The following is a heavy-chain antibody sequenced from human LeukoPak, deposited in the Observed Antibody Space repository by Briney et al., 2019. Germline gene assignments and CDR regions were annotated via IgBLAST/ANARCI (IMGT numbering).Heavy chain of an antibody. D-gene: IGHD6-13*01. V-gene: IGHV4-4*07. CDR3: ARGPYSSSWYPLRGAFDI. Sequence: PSETLSLTCTVSGGSISSYYWSWIRQPAGKGLEWIGRIYTSGSTNYNPSLKSRVTMSVDTSKNQFSLKLSSVTAADTAVYYCARGPYSSSWYPLRGAFDIWGQGTMATVSS. CDR2: IYTSGST. CDR1: GGSISSYY. J-gene: IGHJ3*02.